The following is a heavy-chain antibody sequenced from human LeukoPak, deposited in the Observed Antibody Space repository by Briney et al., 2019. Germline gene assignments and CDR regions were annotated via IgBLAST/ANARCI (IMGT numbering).Heavy chain of an antibody. V-gene: IGHV4-39*07. J-gene: IGHJ4*02. Sequence: SETLSLTCTVSGGSISSGSYYWNWIRQPPGKGLEWIGEINHSRSTNYNPSLKSRVTMSLDTSKNQFSLKLSSVTAADTAVYYCAGVIAVPRFLDYWSQGTLVTVSS. CDR3: AGVIAVPRFLDY. CDR2: INHSRST. CDR1: GGSISSGSYY. D-gene: IGHD6-19*01.